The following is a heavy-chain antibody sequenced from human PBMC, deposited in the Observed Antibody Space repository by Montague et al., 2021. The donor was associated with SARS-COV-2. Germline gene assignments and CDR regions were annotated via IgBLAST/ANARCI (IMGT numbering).Heavy chain of an antibody. V-gene: IGHV4-59*01. Sequence: SDTLSLTRSVSGGPISGYYWSWIRQSPGKGLEWIGYIYYSGGTIYNPSLKSRVIISVDTSKSQFSLKLSSVTAADTAVYYCARDRFIAGGRLPHGFGPWGQGTLVTVSS. CDR2: IYYSGGT. CDR3: ARDRFIAGGRLPHGFGP. J-gene: IGHJ5*02. CDR1: GGPISGYY. D-gene: IGHD6-13*01.